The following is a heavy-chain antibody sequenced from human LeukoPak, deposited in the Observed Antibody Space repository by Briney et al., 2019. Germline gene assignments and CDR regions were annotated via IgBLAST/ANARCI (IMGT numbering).Heavy chain of an antibody. CDR1: GFTFKDYY. Sequence: PGGSLRLSCAGSGFTFKDYYLNWIRQAPGKGLEWVSYISGGSTYTNYANSVKGRFTISRDYARNSLFLQMNSLTAEDTAIYYCARSLISAVIGMDVWGQGTAVTVSS. J-gene: IGHJ6*02. D-gene: IGHD3-3*01. V-gene: IGHV3-11*06. CDR2: ISGGSTYT. CDR3: ARSLISAVIGMDV.